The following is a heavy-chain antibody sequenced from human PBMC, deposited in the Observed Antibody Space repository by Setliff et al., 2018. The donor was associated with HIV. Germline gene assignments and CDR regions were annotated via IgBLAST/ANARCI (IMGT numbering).Heavy chain of an antibody. Sequence: SETLSLTCAVSGVSISSSSYFWGWIRRPPGTGLDWIGSIYFSGSTYYNPSLESRVTISMDTSKNQFSLKLTPVTAADTAVYYCAREGRGDPAMATTRIDYWGQGKLVTVSS. J-gene: IGHJ4*02. CDR2: IYFSGST. D-gene: IGHD1-1*01. CDR3: AREGRGDPAMATTRIDY. V-gene: IGHV4-39*02. CDR1: GVSISSSSYF.